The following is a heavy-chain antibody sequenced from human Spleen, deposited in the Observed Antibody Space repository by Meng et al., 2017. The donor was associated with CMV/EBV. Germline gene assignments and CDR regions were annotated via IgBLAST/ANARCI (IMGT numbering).Heavy chain of an antibody. J-gene: IGHJ3*02. Sequence: SETLSLTCAVYGGSFSGYYWSWIRQPPGKGLEWIGEINHSGSTNYNPSLKGRVTISVDTSKNQFSLKLSSVTAADTAVYYCATVGIFGVVIIGAFDIWGQGTMVTVSS. CDR1: GGSFSGYY. D-gene: IGHD3-3*01. CDR2: INHSGST. V-gene: IGHV4-34*01. CDR3: ATVGIFGVVIIGAFDI.